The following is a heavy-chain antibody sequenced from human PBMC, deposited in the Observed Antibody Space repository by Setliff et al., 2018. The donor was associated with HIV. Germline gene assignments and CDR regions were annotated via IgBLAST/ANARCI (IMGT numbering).Heavy chain of an antibody. J-gene: IGHJ2*01. CDR3: ASNFRSGYWYFDL. D-gene: IGHD2-15*01. CDR2: ISNTGDHT. CDR1: GFAFSNYG. Sequence: GESLKISCAASGFAFSNYGMHWVRQAPGKRLEYVSAISNTGDHTYYADSVKGRFTISRDNSKNRLDLQMGSLRAEDMAVYYCASNFRSGYWYFDLWGRGTLVTAPQ. V-gene: IGHV3-64*02.